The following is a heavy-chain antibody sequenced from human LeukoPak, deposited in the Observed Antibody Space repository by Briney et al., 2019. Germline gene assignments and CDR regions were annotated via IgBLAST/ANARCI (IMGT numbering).Heavy chain of an antibody. CDR3: ARDAYGYGHT. V-gene: IGHV4-34*01. CDR1: GGSLSDYY. Sequence: SETLSLTCAVYGGSLSDYYWTWIRQPPGKGLEWQITQSGSTDHNPSLTSRVSTSVDTSKNQFSLNLTSVTAADTAVYYCARDAYGYGHTLGQGTLVTVSS. CDR2: ITQSGST. J-gene: IGHJ5*02. D-gene: IGHD5-18*01.